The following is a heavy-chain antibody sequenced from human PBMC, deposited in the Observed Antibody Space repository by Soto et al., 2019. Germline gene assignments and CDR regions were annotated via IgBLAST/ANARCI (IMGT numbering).Heavy chain of an antibody. CDR2: ISYDGSNK. V-gene: IGHV3-30*18. D-gene: IGHD3-3*01. J-gene: IGHJ6*02. CDR3: AKDFGDFGVVIHCYYYGMDV. Sequence: GGSLRLSCAASGFTFSSYGMHWVRQAPGKGLEWVAVISYDGSNKYYADSVKGRFTISRDNSKNTLYLQMNSLRAEDTAVYYCAKDFGDFGVVIHCYYYGMDVWGQGTTVTVSS. CDR1: GFTFSSYG.